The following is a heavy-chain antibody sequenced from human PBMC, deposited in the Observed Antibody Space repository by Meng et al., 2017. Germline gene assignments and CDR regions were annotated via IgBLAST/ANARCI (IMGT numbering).Heavy chain of an antibody. CDR3: ATRGNPYLNC. CDR2: INVYSGIT. Sequence: QGQLSESGTVVKKPGASVNVSFNTSGYTISSDGFAWVRKPPEQGLEWLGWINVYSGITNYAQKFQGRVTMTTDTSTRTGYMELTSLTSDDTATYYCATRGNPYLNCWGQGTLVTVSS. J-gene: IGHJ4*02. CDR1: GYTISSDG. V-gene: IGHV1-18*01.